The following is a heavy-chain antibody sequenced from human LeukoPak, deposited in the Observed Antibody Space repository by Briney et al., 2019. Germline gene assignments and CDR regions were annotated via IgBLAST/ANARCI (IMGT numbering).Heavy chain of an antibody. V-gene: IGHV3-30*03. D-gene: IGHD3-22*01. J-gene: IGHJ4*02. CDR3: ARIPQAPPYYYDSSDPKREYYFDY. Sequence: GGSLRLSCAASGFTFSSYGMHWVRQAPGKGLEWVAVISYDGSNKYYADSVKGRFTISRDNSKNTLYLQMNSLRAEDTAVYYCARIPQAPPYYYDSSDPKREYYFDYWGQGTLVTVSS. CDR2: ISYDGSNK. CDR1: GFTFSSYG.